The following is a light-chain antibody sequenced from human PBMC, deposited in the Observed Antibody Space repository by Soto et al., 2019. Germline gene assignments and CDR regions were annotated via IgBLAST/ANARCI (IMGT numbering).Light chain of an antibody. CDR1: QSVSSY. J-gene: IGKJ5*01. Sequence: EIVLSQSPATLSLSPGERATLSCRASQSVSSYLAWYQQKPGQAPRLLIYDASTRATGIPARFSGGGSGTDFTLTISSLEPEDFAVYYCQQRGNWPITFGQGTRLEIK. CDR2: DAS. CDR3: QQRGNWPIT. V-gene: IGKV3-11*01.